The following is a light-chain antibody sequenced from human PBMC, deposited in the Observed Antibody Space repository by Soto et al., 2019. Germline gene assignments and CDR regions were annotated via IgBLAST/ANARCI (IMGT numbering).Light chain of an antibody. CDR1: HNISNF. J-gene: IGKJ1*01. Sequence: DIQMTQSPSSLAASVGDRVTITCRASHNISNFLNWYQQKPGMAPKLLIFAASSLQSGVPSRFTGSPSGAHFTLTISSLQPDDFATYYWPQSSTIPRTFGRGTMVDIK. V-gene: IGKV1-39*01. CDR3: PQSSTIPRT. CDR2: AAS.